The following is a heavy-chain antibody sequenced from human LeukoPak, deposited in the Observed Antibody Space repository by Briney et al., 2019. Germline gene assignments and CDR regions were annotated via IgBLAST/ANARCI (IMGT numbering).Heavy chain of an antibody. CDR2: IYSGGST. V-gene: IGHV3-53*04. CDR3: ARWTGTTVSH. D-gene: IGHD4-17*01. Sequence: AGGSLRLSCAASGFTVSSNYMSWVRQAPGKGLEWVSVIYSGGSTYYADSVKGRFTISRHNSKNTLYLQMNSLRAEDTAVYYCARWTGTTVSHWGQGTLVTVSS. CDR1: GFTVSSNY. J-gene: IGHJ4*02.